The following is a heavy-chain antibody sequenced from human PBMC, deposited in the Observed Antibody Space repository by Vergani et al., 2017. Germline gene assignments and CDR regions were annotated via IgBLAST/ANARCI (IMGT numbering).Heavy chain of an antibody. Sequence: EVQLLESGGGLVQPGGSLRLSCAASGFTFSSYAMSWVRQAPGKGLEWVSAISGSGGSTYYADSVKGRFTISRDNSKNTLYLQMNSLRAEDTAVYYCAKDGVHQYYYDISGYPHYFDYWGQGTLGTVSS. D-gene: IGHD3-22*01. J-gene: IGHJ4*02. CDR1: GFTFSSYA. V-gene: IGHV3-23*01. CDR3: AKDGVHQYYYDISGYPHYFDY. CDR2: ISGSGGST.